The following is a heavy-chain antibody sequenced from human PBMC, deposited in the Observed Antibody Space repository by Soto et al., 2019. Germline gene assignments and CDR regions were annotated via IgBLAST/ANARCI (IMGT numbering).Heavy chain of an antibody. Sequence: ASVKVSCKASGYTFTGYYMHWVRQAPGQGLEWMGWINPNSGGTNYAQKFQGWVTMTRDTSISTAYMELSRLRSDDTAVYYCARDFRGSGYDPSYYYGMDVWGQGTTVTVSS. CDR2: INPNSGGT. V-gene: IGHV1-2*04. CDR3: ARDFRGSGYDPSYYYGMDV. J-gene: IGHJ6*02. D-gene: IGHD5-12*01. CDR1: GYTFTGYY.